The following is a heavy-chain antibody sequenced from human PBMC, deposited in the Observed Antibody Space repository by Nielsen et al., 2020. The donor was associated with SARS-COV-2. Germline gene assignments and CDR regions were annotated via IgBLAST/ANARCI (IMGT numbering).Heavy chain of an antibody. J-gene: IGHJ4*02. D-gene: IGHD6-19*01. CDR2: ITNTDAK. CDR1: GFTFSDHY. CDR3: ASSGWLDH. Sequence: GESLKISCAASGFTFSDHYMTWIRQNPGKGLEWVSYITNTDAKYYADSVKGRFTISRDNAQSSLYLHMNSLRAEDTAVYYCASSGWLDHWGQGTLVTVSS. V-gene: IGHV3-11*04.